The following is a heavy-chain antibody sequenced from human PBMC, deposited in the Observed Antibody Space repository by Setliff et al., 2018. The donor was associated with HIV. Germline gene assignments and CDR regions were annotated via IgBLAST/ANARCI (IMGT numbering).Heavy chain of an antibody. CDR1: GGSISSGNYY. CDR2: LYISGST. D-gene: IGHD3-9*01. Sequence: SETLSLTCTVSGGSISSGNYYWSWIRQPAGKGLEWIGRLYISGSTNYNPSLKSRVTISVDASKKQSSLNLSSVTAADTAVYYCARSLRYFDWSLHYWGQGTLVT. V-gene: IGHV4-61*02. CDR3: ARSLRYFDWSLHY. J-gene: IGHJ4*02.